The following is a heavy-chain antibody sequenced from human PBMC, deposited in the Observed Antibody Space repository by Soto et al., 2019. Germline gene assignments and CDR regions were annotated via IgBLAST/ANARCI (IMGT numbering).Heavy chain of an antibody. V-gene: IGHV3-53*02. Sequence: EVQLVETGGGLIQPGGSLRLSCAASGFIVTSNYMTWVRQAPGKGLEWVSVMYSNGTTSYADSVKGRFTVSRDRNTLYLQMNSPRAEDTAVYYCVRSVHFWGQGTLVTVSS. J-gene: IGHJ4*02. CDR3: VRSVHF. D-gene: IGHD3-10*02. CDR2: MYSNGTT. CDR1: GFIVTSNY.